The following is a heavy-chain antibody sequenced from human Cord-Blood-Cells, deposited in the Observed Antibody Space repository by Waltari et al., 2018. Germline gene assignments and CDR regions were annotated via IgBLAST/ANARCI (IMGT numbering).Heavy chain of an antibody. J-gene: IGHJ4*02. CDR3: ARDDYGGNYYFDY. D-gene: IGHD4-17*01. CDR2: INPSGGST. CDR1: GYTFTSYY. Sequence: QVQLVQSGAEVRKPGASVQVSCEASGYTFTSYYLPWVCQAPGQGLAWMGIINPSGGSTSYAQKFQGRVTMTRDTSTSTVYMELSSLRSEDTAVYYCARDDYGGNYYFDYWGQGTLGTVSS. V-gene: IGHV1-46*03.